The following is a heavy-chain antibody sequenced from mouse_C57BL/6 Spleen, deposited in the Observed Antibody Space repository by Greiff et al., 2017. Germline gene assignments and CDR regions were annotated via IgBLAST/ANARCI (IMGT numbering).Heavy chain of an antibody. Sequence: EVKLMESGEGLVKPGGSLKLSCAASGFTFSSYAMSWVRQTPEKRLEWVAYISSGGDYIYYADTVKGRFTISRDNARNTLYLQMSSLKSEDTAMYYCLITTVVAPSDYAMDYWGQGTSVTVSS. J-gene: IGHJ4*01. CDR2: ISSGGDYI. CDR1: GFTFSSYA. V-gene: IGHV5-9-1*02. CDR3: LITTVVAPSDYAMDY. D-gene: IGHD1-1*01.